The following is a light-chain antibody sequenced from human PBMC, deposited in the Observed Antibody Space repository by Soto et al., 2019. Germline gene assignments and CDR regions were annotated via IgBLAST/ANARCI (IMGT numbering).Light chain of an antibody. CDR3: QTWGTGIVV. CDR1: SGHSSYA. V-gene: IGLV4-69*01. J-gene: IGLJ2*01. CDR2: LNSDGSH. Sequence: QLVLTQSPSASASLGASVKLTCTRSSGHSSYAIAWHQQQPEKGPRYLMKLNSDGSHSKGDGIPDRFSGSSSGAERYLTISSLQYEDEADYYCQTWGTGIVVFGGGTKLTVL.